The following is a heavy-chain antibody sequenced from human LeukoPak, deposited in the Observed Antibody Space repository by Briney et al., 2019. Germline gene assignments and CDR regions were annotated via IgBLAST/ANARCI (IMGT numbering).Heavy chain of an antibody. J-gene: IGHJ6*03. CDR1: GGTFSSYA. CDR3: ASRSYDFWSGYYSLGGGGWFAYYYYMDV. Sequence: GASVKVSCKASGGTFSSYAISWVRQAPGQGLEWMGGIIPIFGTANYAQKFQGRVTITADKSTSTAYMELSSLRSEDTAVYYCASRSYDFWSGYYSLGGGGWFAYYYYMDVWGKGTTVTVSS. V-gene: IGHV1-69*06. CDR2: IIPIFGTA. D-gene: IGHD3-3*01.